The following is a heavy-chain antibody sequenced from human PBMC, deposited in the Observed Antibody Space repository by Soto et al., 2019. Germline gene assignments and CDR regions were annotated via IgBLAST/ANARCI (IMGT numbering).Heavy chain of an antibody. CDR2: IYPGDSDT. CDR3: ARHSLGTAPEHPGEYYYSSVRAF. CDR1: GYSFTSYW. D-gene: IGHD1-1*01. J-gene: IGHJ6*04. Sequence: GESLKISGKGSGYSFTSYWIGWVRQMPGKGLEWMGIIYPGDSDTRYSPSFQGQVTISADKSISTAYLQWSSLKAPDTAIYYCARHSLGTAPEHPGEYYYSSVRAFWGKGTTVPVSP. V-gene: IGHV5-51*01.